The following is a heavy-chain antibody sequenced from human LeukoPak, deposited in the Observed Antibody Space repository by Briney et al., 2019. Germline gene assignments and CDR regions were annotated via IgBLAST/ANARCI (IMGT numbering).Heavy chain of an antibody. D-gene: IGHD3-10*01. J-gene: IGHJ5*02. CDR3: AKDRYGSGSDTP. CDR2: IRSDGNNK. V-gene: IGHV3-30*02. Sequence: GGSLRLSCAASAFTFSRYGIHWVRQAPGKGLEWVALIRSDGNNKYYADSVKGRFTISRDNSENTLSLQMNSLRTEDTAVYYCAKDRYGSGSDTPWGQGTLVTVSS. CDR1: AFTFSRYG.